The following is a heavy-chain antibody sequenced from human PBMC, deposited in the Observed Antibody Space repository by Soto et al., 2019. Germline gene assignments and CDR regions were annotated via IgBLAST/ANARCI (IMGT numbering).Heavy chain of an antibody. Sequence: WVRQAPGKGLEWVAVISYDGSNKYYADSVKGRFTISRDNSKNTLYLQMNSLRAEDTAVYYCASGYSSGWSSMDYWGQGTLVIVS. CDR2: ISYDGSNK. D-gene: IGHD6-19*01. CDR3: ASGYSSGWSSMDY. V-gene: IGHV3-30-3*01. J-gene: IGHJ4*02.